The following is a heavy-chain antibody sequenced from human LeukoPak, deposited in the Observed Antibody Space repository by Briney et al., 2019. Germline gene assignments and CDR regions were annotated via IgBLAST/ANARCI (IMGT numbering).Heavy chain of an antibody. V-gene: IGHV1-2*02. CDR3: ARGVYSSSGQNWFDP. CDR1: GYTFTGYF. CDR2: INPNSGDA. Sequence: ASLKVSCKASGYTFTGYFMHWVRQAPGQGLEWMGWINPNSGDANYAQKFQGRVTMTRDTSISTAYMELSSLRSDDTAVYYCARGVYSSSGQNWFDPWGQGTLVTVSS. J-gene: IGHJ5*02. D-gene: IGHD6-13*01.